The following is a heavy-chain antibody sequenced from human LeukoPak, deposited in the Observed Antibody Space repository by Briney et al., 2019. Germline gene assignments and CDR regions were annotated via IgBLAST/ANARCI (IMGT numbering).Heavy chain of an antibody. D-gene: IGHD1-26*01. J-gene: IGHJ3*02. CDR2: ISSSGSTI. Sequence: GGSLRLSCAASGFTFSSYAMHWVRQAPGKGLEWVSYISSSGSTIYYADSVKGRFTISRDNAKNSLYLQMNSLRAEDTAVYYCARDLRWAGAPPGAFDIWGQGTMVTVSS. V-gene: IGHV3-48*04. CDR3: ARDLRWAGAPPGAFDI. CDR1: GFTFSSYA.